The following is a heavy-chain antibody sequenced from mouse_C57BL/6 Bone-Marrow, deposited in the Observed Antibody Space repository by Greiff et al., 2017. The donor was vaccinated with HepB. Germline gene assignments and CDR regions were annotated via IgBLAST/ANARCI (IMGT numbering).Heavy chain of an antibody. Sequence: EVKLMESGAELVKPGASVKLSCTASGFNIKDYYMHWVKQRTEQGLEWIGRIDPEDGETKYAPKFQGKATITADTSSNTAYLQLSSLTSEDTAVYYCATEKGFAYWGQGTLVTVSA. V-gene: IGHV14-2*01. CDR3: ATEKGFAY. CDR1: GFNIKDYY. J-gene: IGHJ3*01. CDR2: IDPEDGET.